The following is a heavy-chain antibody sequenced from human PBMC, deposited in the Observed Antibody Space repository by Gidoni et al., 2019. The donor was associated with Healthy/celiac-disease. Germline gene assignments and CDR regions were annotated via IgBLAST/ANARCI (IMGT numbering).Heavy chain of an antibody. CDR2: IYYSGST. CDR1: GGSVSSGSYY. Sequence: QVQLQESGPGLVKPSETLSLTCTVSGGSVSSGSYYWSWIRQPPGKGLEWIGYIYYSGSTNYNPSLKSRVTISVDTSKNQFSLKLSSVTAADTAVYYCARFRMTTVPPRDYGMDVWGQGTTVTVSS. CDR3: ARFRMTTVPPRDYGMDV. D-gene: IGHD4-17*01. J-gene: IGHJ6*02. V-gene: IGHV4-61*01.